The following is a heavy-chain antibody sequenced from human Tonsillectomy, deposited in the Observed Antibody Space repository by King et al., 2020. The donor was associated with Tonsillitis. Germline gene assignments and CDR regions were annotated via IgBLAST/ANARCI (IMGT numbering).Heavy chain of an antibody. D-gene: IGHD2-8*01. V-gene: IGHV4-61*02. CDR1: GGSISSGSYY. J-gene: IGHJ6*03. CDR2: IYTSGST. Sequence: QLQESGPGLVKPSQILSLTCTVSGGSISSGSYYWSWIRPPAGKGLEWIGRIYTSGSTNYNPSLKSRVTISIDTSKNQFSLKLSSVTAADTAVYYCARGQGGNAIYYYYYYMDVGAKGPRSPSP. CDR3: ARGQGGNAIYYYYYYMDV.